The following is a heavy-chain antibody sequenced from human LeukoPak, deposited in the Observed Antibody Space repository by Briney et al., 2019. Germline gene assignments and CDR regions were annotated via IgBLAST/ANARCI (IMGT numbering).Heavy chain of an antibody. CDR1: GDSVSSNSAA. CDR3: ARGDGYRQKFDS. V-gene: IGHV6-1*01. J-gene: IGHJ4*02. Sequence: SQTLSLTCAISGDSVSSNSAAWNWIRQSPSRGLEWLGRTYYRSKWYYDYALSVRSRITINPDTSKNQFSLQLNSVTPEDTAVYYCARGDGYRQKFDSWGQGTLVTVSS. CDR2: TYYRSKWYY. D-gene: IGHD5-24*01.